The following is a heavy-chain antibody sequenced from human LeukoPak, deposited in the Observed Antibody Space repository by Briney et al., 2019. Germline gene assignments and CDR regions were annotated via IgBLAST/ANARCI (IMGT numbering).Heavy chain of an antibody. V-gene: IGHV1-69*04. CDR3: ARELVETRRRYYDYVWGSYRTSPNNNYFDY. D-gene: IGHD3-16*02. Sequence: ASVKVSCKASGGTFSSYAISWVRQAPGQGLGWMGRIIPILGIANYAQKFQGRVTITADKSTSTAYMELSSLRSEDTAVYYCARELVETRRRYYDYVWGSYRTSPNNNYFDYWGQGTLVTVSS. CDR1: GGTFSSYA. CDR2: IIPILGIA. J-gene: IGHJ4*02.